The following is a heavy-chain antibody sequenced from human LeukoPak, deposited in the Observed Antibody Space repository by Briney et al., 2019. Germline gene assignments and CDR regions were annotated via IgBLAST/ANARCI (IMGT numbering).Heavy chain of an antibody. V-gene: IGHV1-18*01. J-gene: IGHJ4*02. CDR1: GYTFTSYG. CDR2: ISAYNGNT. D-gene: IGHD5-18*01. CDR3: AREGEDTAMGFFDY. Sequence: ASVKVSCKASGYTFTSYGISWVRRAPGQGLEWMGWISAYNGNTNYAQKLQGRVTMTTDTSTSTAYMELRSLRSDDTAVYYCAREGEDTAMGFFDYWGQGTLVTVSS.